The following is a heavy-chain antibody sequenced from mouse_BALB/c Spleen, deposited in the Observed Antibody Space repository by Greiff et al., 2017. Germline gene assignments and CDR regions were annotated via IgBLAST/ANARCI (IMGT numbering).Heavy chain of an antibody. D-gene: IGHD2-4*01. CDR3: ASFYDYDGGS. CDR2: IDPANGNT. V-gene: IGHV14-3*02. CDR1: GFNIKDTY. Sequence: EVKVVESGAELVKPGASVKLSCTASGFNIKDTYMHWVKQRPEQGLEWIGRIDPANGNTKYDPKFQGKATITADTSSNTAYLQLSSLTSEDTAVYYCASFYDYDGGSWGQGTLVTVSA. J-gene: IGHJ3*01.